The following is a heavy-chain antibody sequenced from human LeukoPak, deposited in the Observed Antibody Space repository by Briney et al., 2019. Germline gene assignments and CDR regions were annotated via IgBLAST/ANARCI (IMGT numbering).Heavy chain of an antibody. V-gene: IGHV1-69*05. D-gene: IGHD3-22*01. CDR3: ALYYYDSSGYYPIDY. Sequence: ASVKVSCKASGGTFSSYAISWVRQAPGQGLEWMGGIMPIFGTANYAQKFQGRVTITTDESTSTAYMELSSLRSEDTAVYYCALYYYDSSGYYPIDYWGQGTLVTVSS. CDR2: IMPIFGTA. J-gene: IGHJ4*02. CDR1: GGTFSSYA.